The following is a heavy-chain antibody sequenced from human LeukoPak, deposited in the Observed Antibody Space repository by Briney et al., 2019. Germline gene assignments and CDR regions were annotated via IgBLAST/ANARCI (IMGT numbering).Heavy chain of an antibody. CDR1: GFTFSSYA. V-gene: IGHV3-23*01. CDR2: ISGSGGST. Sequence: GGSLRLSCAASGFTFSSYAMSWVRQAPGKGLEWVSAISGSGGSTYYADSVKGRFTISRDNSKNTLYLQMNSLRAEDTAVYCCAKGWSGYYYFDYWGQGTLVTVSS. J-gene: IGHJ4*02. D-gene: IGHD3-3*01. CDR3: AKGWSGYYYFDY.